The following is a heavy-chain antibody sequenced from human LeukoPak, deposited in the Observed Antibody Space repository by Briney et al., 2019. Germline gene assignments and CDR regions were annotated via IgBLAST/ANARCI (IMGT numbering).Heavy chain of an antibody. V-gene: IGHV3-74*01. Sequence: GGSLRLSCAASGFTFSTYWMHWVRQAPGKGLVWVSRIKSDGGTNYADSVKGRFTISRDNAKKTVSLQMNSLRPEDTGVYYCARPPSKFGVYSPEYSRHWGRGPVVTVSS. D-gene: IGHD3-22*01. J-gene: IGHJ1*01. CDR2: IKSDGGT. CDR3: ARPPSKFGVYSPEYSRH. CDR1: GFTFSTYW.